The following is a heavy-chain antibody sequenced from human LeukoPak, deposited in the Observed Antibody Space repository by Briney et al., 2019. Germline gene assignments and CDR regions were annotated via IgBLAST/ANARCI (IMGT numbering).Heavy chain of an antibody. CDR3: AKDGLYYDSSGFDY. J-gene: IGHJ4*02. V-gene: IGHV3-23*01. Sequence: GGSLRLSCAASGFTFSSYAMSCVRQAPGKGLEWVSAISGSGGSTYYADSVKGRFTISRDNSKNTLYLQMNSLRAEDTAVHYCAKDGLYYDSSGFDYWGQGTLVTVSS. CDR1: GFTFSSYA. CDR2: ISGSGGST. D-gene: IGHD3-22*01.